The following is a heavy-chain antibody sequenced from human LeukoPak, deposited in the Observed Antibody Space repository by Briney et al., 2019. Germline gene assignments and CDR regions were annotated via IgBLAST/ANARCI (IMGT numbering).Heavy chain of an antibody. V-gene: IGHV4-4*02. CDR1: LDSTTCNFW. CDR3: AREILGGFNPGAY. Sequence: SETLSLTCTVSLDSTTCNFWSWVRQPPGKSLEWIGEIHRSGSPNYNPSLQSRVTISIDRSRNQIVLELSSVTAADTAVYYCAREILGGFNPGAYWGQGTLVTVSS. D-gene: IGHD1-14*01. J-gene: IGHJ4*02. CDR2: IHRSGSP.